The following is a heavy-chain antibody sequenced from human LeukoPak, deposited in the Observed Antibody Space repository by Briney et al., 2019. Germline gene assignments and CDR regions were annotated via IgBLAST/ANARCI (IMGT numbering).Heavy chain of an antibody. CDR1: GGSISSSSYY. Sequence: TSETLSLTCTVSGGSISSSSYYWGWIRQPPGKGLEWIGYIYHSGSTNYNPSLKSRVTISVDKSKNQFSLKLSSVTAADTAVYYCARVDNMVRGVQTFDYWGQGTLVTVSS. D-gene: IGHD3-10*01. CDR3: ARVDNMVRGVQTFDY. CDR2: IYHSGST. J-gene: IGHJ4*02. V-gene: IGHV4-39*07.